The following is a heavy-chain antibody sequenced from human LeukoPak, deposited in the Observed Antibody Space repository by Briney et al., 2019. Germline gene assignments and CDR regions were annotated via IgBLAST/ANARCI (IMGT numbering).Heavy chain of an antibody. J-gene: IGHJ6*03. Sequence: PSETLSLTCTDSGGSISSSSYYWGWIRQPPGKGLEWIGSIYYSGSTYYNPSLKSRVTISVDTSKNQFSLKLSSATAADTAVYYCARRIIETRQHYMDVWGKGTTVTVSS. D-gene: IGHD1-7*01. CDR2: IYYSGST. CDR1: GGSISSSSYY. V-gene: IGHV4-39*01. CDR3: ARRIIETRQHYMDV.